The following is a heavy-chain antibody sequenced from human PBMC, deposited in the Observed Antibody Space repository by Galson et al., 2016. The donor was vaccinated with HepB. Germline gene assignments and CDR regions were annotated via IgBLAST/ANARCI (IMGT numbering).Heavy chain of an antibody. D-gene: IGHD1-20*01. CDR3: ARNNWICGEPRCSAQDY. Sequence: SLRLSCAASGFTFSRYGMYWVRQAPGKGLEWVAAIHTDGSKEYYGDSVKGRSTISRDNSRNTVYLQIDSLRAEDTAIYYCARNNWICGEPRCSAQDYWGQGTLVIVSS. V-gene: IGHV3-33*07. CDR1: GFTFSRYG. J-gene: IGHJ4*02. CDR2: IHTDGSKE.